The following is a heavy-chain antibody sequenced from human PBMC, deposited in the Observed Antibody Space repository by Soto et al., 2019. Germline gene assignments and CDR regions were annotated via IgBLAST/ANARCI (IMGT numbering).Heavy chain of an antibody. CDR3: AKSYYYYSSGYYPHAFDI. Sequence: QVQLVESGGGVVQPGRSLRLSCAASGFTFSSYGMHWVRQAPGKGLEWVAVISYDGSNKYYADSVKGRFTISRDNSKNTLYLQMNSLRAEDTAVYYCAKSYYYYSSGYYPHAFDIWGQGTMVTVS. V-gene: IGHV3-30*18. CDR2: ISYDGSNK. J-gene: IGHJ3*02. CDR1: GFTFSSYG. D-gene: IGHD3-22*01.